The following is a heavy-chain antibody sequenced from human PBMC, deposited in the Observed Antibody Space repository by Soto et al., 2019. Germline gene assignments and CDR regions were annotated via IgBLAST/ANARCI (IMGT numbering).Heavy chain of an antibody. CDR3: ARDPRRFLEWTGGMDV. Sequence: GASVHVPCQACGYTFTRYAMHWVRQAPGQRLEWMGWINAGNGNTKYSQKFQGRGTITRDTSASTAYMELSSLRSEDTAVDYCARDPRRFLEWTGGMDVWGQGTTVTVSS. CDR2: INAGNGNT. V-gene: IGHV1-3*01. J-gene: IGHJ6*02. CDR1: GYTFTRYA. D-gene: IGHD3-3*01.